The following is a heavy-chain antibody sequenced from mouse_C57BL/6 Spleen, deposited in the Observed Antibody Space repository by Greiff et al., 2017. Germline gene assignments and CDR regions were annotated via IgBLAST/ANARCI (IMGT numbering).Heavy chain of an antibody. V-gene: IGHV14-2*01. CDR3: ARSRGYYGNSDAMDD. Sequence: EVQLVQPGAELVKPGASVKLSCTASGFNIKDYYMHWVKQRTEQGLEWIGRIDPEDGETKSAPKFQGKATITADTSSNTAYLRLSSLTSEDTAVYVGARSRGYYGNSDAMDDWGQGTSVTVAS. CDR1: GFNIKDYY. CDR2: IDPEDGET. D-gene: IGHD2-1*01. J-gene: IGHJ4*01.